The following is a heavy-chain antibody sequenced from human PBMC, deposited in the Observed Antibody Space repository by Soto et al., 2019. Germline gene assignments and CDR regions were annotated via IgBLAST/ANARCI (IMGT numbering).Heavy chain of an antibody. V-gene: IGHV3-66*01. CDR2: INNAGTT. CDR1: GFDASVNF. J-gene: IGHJ6*02. CDR3: VRENYYYGMVV. Sequence: EVQLVESGGTLVQPGGSLKLSCAASGFDASVNFMTWVRQAPGKGLEWVSSINNAGTTFYADSVKGRFTISRDDSKNTLFLQMNSLRVEDTAMYYCVRENYYYGMVVWGQGTAVTVSS.